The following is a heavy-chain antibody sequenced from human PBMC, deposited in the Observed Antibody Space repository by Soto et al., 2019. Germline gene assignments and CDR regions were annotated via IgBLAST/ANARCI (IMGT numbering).Heavy chain of an antibody. J-gene: IGHJ1*01. V-gene: IGHV3-30*18. CDR3: AKRGDWGSHKYRQE. D-gene: IGHD3-16*01. Sequence: QVQLVESGGGVVQPGTSLRLSCAASGFTFSNFGMHWARQAPGKGLEWVADISNDGSKTSYAESVKGRYIISKDFSKNTLYLQVNSLRAEDTAVYYCAKRGDWGSHKYRQEWGQGTLVIVSS. CDR1: GFTFSNFG. CDR2: ISNDGSKT.